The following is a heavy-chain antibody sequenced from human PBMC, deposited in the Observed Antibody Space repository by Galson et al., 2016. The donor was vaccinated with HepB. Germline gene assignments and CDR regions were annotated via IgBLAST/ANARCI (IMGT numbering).Heavy chain of an antibody. V-gene: IGHV4-34*01. CDR3: ARVILGRYGPQDTFDI. CDR1: GGSLSENY. CDR2: INHRGST. J-gene: IGHJ3*02. Sequence: ETLSLTCGVYGGSLSENYWTWIRQAPGKGLEWIAEINHRGSTNYNPSLRSRVTISVDTSKNQFSLSLTSATAADTAVYFCARVILGRYGPQDTFDIWGQGTLVTVSS. D-gene: IGHD3-16*01.